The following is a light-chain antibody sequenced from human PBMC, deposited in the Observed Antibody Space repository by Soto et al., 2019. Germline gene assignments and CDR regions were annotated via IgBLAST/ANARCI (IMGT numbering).Light chain of an antibody. Sequence: AIQMTQSPSSLSASVGDRVTITCRASQYIRNDLDCFQQKPGEAPKVLIYTASSLESGVPSRFSGSASGTEYTLTINSLQPEDFATYYCLQDYSYPLTFGGGTKVEIK. J-gene: IGKJ4*01. CDR3: LQDYSYPLT. CDR2: TAS. CDR1: QYIRND. V-gene: IGKV1-6*01.